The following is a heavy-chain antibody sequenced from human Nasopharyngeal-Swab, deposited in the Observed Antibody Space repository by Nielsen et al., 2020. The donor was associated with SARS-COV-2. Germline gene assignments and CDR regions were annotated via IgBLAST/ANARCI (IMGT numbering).Heavy chain of an antibody. J-gene: IGHJ3*02. CDR2: ISSNGVTT. V-gene: IGHV3-64*01. Sequence: GESMKISWAASGFTFSSYAMHWVRQAPGKGLEYVSAISSNGVTTYYANSVKGRFTISRDNSNNTLYLQMGSLRAEDMAVYYCARSYYDFWSGYYYAFDIWGQGTMVTVSS. D-gene: IGHD3-3*01. CDR1: GFTFSSYA. CDR3: ARSYYDFWSGYYYAFDI.